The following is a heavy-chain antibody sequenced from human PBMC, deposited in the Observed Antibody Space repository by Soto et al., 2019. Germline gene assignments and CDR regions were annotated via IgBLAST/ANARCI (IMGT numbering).Heavy chain of an antibody. CDR3: ARLRDYYDSSGYQRTYYYYGMDV. CDR1: GFTFSSYS. D-gene: IGHD3-22*01. J-gene: IGHJ6*02. Sequence: GGSLRLSCAASGFTFSSYSMNWVRQAPGKGLEWVSYISSSSSTIYYADSVKGRFTISRDNAKNSLYLQMNSLRDEDTAVYYCARLRDYYDSSGYQRTYYYYGMDVWGQGTTVTVSS. CDR2: ISSSSSTI. V-gene: IGHV3-48*02.